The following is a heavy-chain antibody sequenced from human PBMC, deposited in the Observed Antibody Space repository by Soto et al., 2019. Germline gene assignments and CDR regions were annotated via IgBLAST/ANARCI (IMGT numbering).Heavy chain of an antibody. CDR1: GYSFTSLD. D-gene: IGHD3-10*01. Sequence: QVQLVQSGAEVREPGASVKVSCKASGYSFTSLDINWVRQTAGQGFEWMGWMEPSTGRTGYAQKFQGRVTMTRDTSINTAYMELTTLTSDDTAFYYWARGVSSGVDYWGQGTLVIVSS. V-gene: IGHV1-8*01. CDR3: ARGVSSGVDY. J-gene: IGHJ4*02. CDR2: MEPSTGRT.